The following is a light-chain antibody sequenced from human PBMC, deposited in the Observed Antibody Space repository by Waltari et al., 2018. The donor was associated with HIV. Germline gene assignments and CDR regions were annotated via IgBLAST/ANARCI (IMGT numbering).Light chain of an antibody. Sequence: DIQMPQSPSSLSASVGDRVTLTCRASQGISNNLAWYQQKPGEVPKLLIYAASTLQSGVPSRFSGSGSGTDFTLTISSLQPEDVATYYCQKYSSVLGLTFGGGTKVEIK. CDR3: QKYSSVLGLT. CDR1: QGISNN. J-gene: IGKJ4*01. V-gene: IGKV1-27*01. CDR2: AAS.